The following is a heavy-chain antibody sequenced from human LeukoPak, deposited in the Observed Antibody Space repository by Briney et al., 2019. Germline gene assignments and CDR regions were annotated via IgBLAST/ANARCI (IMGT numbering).Heavy chain of an antibody. CDR2: INWNGGST. CDR3: ARLGDTTVTTEIDY. Sequence: GGSLRLSCAASGFTFDDYGMSWVRQAPGKGLEWVSGINWNGGSTGYADSVKGRFTISRDSAKNSLYLQMNSLRAEDTALYYCARLGDTTVTTEIDYWGQGTLVTVSS. J-gene: IGHJ4*02. D-gene: IGHD4-17*01. CDR1: GFTFDDYG. V-gene: IGHV3-20*04.